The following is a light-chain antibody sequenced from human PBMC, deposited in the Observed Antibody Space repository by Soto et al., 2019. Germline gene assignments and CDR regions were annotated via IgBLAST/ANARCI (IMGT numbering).Light chain of an antibody. CDR3: QHYNSYSEA. Sequence: IQMTQSPSSLSASVGDRVSITCRASQSIGTFLNWYQQKPGEAPNLLIHTSFTLYSGVPSRFSGTGSGTDFTLTISSLQPDDFATYYCQHYNSYSEAFDQGTKVELK. CDR2: TSF. CDR1: QSIGTF. V-gene: IGKV1-39*01. J-gene: IGKJ1*01.